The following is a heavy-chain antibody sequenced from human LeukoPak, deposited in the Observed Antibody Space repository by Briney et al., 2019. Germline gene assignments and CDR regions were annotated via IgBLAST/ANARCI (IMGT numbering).Heavy chain of an antibody. CDR1: GFTFSSYA. J-gene: IGHJ4*02. Sequence: PGGSLRLSCAASGFTFSSYAMSWVRQAPGKGLEWVSAISGSGGSTYYADSVKGRFTISRDNSKNTLYLQTNSLRAEDTAVYYCAKTTVRYHYFDYWGQGTLVTVSS. D-gene: IGHD4-11*01. V-gene: IGHV3-23*01. CDR3: AKTTVRYHYFDY. CDR2: ISGSGGST.